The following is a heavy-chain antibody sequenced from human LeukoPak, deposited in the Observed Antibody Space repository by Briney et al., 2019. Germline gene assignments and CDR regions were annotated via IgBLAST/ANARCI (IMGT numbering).Heavy chain of an antibody. CDR1: GYSFTSYW. CDR2: IYPGDSDT. J-gene: IGHJ4*02. V-gene: IGHV5-51*01. D-gene: IGHD6-19*01. Sequence: GESLKISFKGSGYSFTSYWIGWVRRMPGKGLEWMGIIYPGDSDTRSTPSFQGQVTISADKSISTAYLQWSSLKASDTAMYYCAILAVAGNDYFDYWGQGTLVTVSS. CDR3: AILAVAGNDYFDY.